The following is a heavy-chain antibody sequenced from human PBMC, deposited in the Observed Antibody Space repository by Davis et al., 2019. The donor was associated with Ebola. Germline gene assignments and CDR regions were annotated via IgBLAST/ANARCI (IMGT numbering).Heavy chain of an antibody. Sequence: SETLSLTCTVSGGSISSYYWSWVRQPPGKGLEWIGYIYYSGSTNYNPSLKSRVTISVDTSKNQFSLKLSSVTAADTAVYYCARDWPGHWTYGMDVWGQGTTVTVSS. V-gene: IGHV4-59*01. CDR1: GGSISSYY. D-gene: IGHD1-1*01. J-gene: IGHJ6*02. CDR3: ARDWPGHWTYGMDV. CDR2: IYYSGST.